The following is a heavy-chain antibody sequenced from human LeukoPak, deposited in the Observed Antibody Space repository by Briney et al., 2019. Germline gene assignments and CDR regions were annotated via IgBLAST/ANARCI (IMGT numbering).Heavy chain of an antibody. D-gene: IGHD1-7*01. J-gene: IGHJ3*02. CDR3: ARGVFWLYNWNYGLNDDAFDI. CDR1: GYSFTDKY. Sequence: GASVKVSCKASGYSFTDKYMHWVRRAPGQGLEWMGWINPNSGGTNYAQKFQGRVTMTRDTSISTAYMELSRLRSDDTAVYYCARGVFWLYNWNYGLNDDAFDIWGQGTMVTVSS. CDR2: INPNSGGT. V-gene: IGHV1-2*02.